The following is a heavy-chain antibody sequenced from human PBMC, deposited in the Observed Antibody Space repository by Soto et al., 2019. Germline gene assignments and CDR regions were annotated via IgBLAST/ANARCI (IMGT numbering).Heavy chain of an antibody. J-gene: IGHJ4*02. V-gene: IGHV3-30*18. Sequence: PGGSLRLSCAASGFTFSSYGMHWVRQAPGKGLEWVAVISYDGSNKYYADSVKGRFTISRDNSKNTLYLQMNSLRAEDTAVYYCVKEWGVGAVHGDYFDYWGQGTLVTVS. CDR1: GFTFSSYG. CDR3: VKEWGVGAVHGDYFDY. D-gene: IGHD1-26*01. CDR2: ISYDGSNK.